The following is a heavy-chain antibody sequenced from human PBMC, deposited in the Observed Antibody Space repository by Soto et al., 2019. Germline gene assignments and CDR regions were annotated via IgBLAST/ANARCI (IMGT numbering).Heavy chain of an antibody. CDR1: GGSFSGYY. D-gene: IGHD3-10*01. CDR3: ARLSLLLWFGELSHYYGMDV. J-gene: IGHJ6*02. CDR2: INHSGST. V-gene: IGHV4-34*01. Sequence: SETLSLTCAVYGGSFSGYYWSWIRQPPGKGLEWIGEINHSGSTNYNPSLKSRVTISVDTSKNQVSLKLSTVTPADTAVYYCARLSLLLWFGELSHYYGMDVWGQGTTVTVSS.